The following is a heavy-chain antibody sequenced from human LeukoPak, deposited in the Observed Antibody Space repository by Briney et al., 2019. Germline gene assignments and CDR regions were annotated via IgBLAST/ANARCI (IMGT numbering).Heavy chain of an antibody. CDR3: ASGGPYSSGSYGS. Sequence: PGGSLRHSCAASGFTFSSYWMHWVRQAPGKGLVWVSRINSDGSSTSYADSVKGRFTISRDNAKNTLELQMNSLRAEDTAVYYCASGGPYSSGSYGSWGQGTLVTVSS. CDR2: INSDGSST. D-gene: IGHD6-19*01. J-gene: IGHJ5*02. V-gene: IGHV3-74*01. CDR1: GFTFSSYW.